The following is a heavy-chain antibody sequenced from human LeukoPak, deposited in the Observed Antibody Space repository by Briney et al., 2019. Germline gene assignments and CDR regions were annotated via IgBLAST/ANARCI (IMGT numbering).Heavy chain of an antibody. Sequence: GGSLRLSCAASGFTFSDHYMSWIRRAPGKGLEWVSYISSSGSTIYYADSVKGRFTISRDNAKNSLYLQMNSLRAEDTAVYYCARSLVVVAANDYWGQGTLVTVSS. J-gene: IGHJ4*02. CDR2: ISSSGSTI. D-gene: IGHD2-15*01. CDR1: GFTFSDHY. V-gene: IGHV3-11*04. CDR3: ARSLVVVAANDY.